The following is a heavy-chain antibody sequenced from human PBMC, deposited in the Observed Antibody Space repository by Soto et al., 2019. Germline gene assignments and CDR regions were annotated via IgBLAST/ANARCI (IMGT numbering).Heavy chain of an antibody. J-gene: IGHJ4*02. CDR2: IGASGGIT. D-gene: IGHD2-21*02. Sequence: GGSLRLSCAASGFIFNNYAINWVRQVPGKGLEWVSGIGASGGITWYADSVKGRFTISRDNSKNTLYLQLNSLRFEDTAVYYCAKDDFTDRGDDYFDYWGPGTLVTVSS. CDR3: AKDDFTDRGDDYFDY. CDR1: GFIFNNYA. V-gene: IGHV3-23*01.